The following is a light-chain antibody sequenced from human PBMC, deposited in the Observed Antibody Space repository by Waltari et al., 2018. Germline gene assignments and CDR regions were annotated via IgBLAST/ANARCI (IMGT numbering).Light chain of an antibody. CDR2: EDD. Sequence: QSILTQPPSVSAAPGQRVTASCSGNNPNIGLNYVSWYQQLPGQAPKLLIYEDDKRPSDIPDRFSASKSGTSATLAISGLQTGDEADYYCGTWDISQTPRQVFGGGTKVTVL. V-gene: IGLV1-51*02. CDR1: NPNIGLNY. J-gene: IGLJ3*02. CDR3: GTWDISQTPRQV.